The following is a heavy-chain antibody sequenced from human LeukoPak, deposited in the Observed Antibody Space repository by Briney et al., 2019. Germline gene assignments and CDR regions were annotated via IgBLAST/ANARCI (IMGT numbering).Heavy chain of an antibody. Sequence: GGSLRLSCTASGVSGVTFYNYVMRWVRQAPGKGLEWVSSISSSSSYIYYADSVKGRFTISRDNAKNSLYLQMNSLRAEDTAVYYCARVYGVDYYDSSGYFGSARPQKFMDVWGQGTTVTVSS. CDR3: ARVYGVDYYDSSGYFGSARPQKFMDV. CDR1: GVSGVTFYNYV. J-gene: IGHJ6*02. D-gene: IGHD3-22*01. CDR2: ISSSSSYI. V-gene: IGHV3-21*01.